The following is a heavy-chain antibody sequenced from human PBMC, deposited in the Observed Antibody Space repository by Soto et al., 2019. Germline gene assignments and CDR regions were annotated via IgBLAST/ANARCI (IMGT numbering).Heavy chain of an antibody. V-gene: IGHV4-59*12. CDR1: GGSISSYY. J-gene: IGHJ6*02. Sequence: PSETLSLTCTVSGGSISSYYWSWIRQPPGKGLEWIGYIYYSGSTYYNPSLKSRVTISVDTSKNQFSLQLKSVTAADTALYYCARFSGSYYYAMDVWGQGSTVTVSS. CDR2: IYYSGST. D-gene: IGHD6-19*01. CDR3: ARFSGSYYYAMDV.